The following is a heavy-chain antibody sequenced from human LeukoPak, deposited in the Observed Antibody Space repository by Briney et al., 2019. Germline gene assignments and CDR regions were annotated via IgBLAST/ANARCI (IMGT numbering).Heavy chain of an antibody. Sequence: PSETLSLTCAVYGGSFSGYYWSWIRQPPGKGLEWIGEINHSGSTNYNPSLKSRVTISVDTSKNQFSLKLSSVTAADTAVYYCARVGITMVRGVIIPVDAFDIWGQGTMVTVSS. CDR2: INHSGST. CDR1: GGSFSGYY. CDR3: ARVGITMVRGVIIPVDAFDI. V-gene: IGHV4-34*01. D-gene: IGHD3-10*01. J-gene: IGHJ3*02.